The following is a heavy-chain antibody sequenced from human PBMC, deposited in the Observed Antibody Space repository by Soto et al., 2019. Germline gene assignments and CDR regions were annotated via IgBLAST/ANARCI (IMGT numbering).Heavy chain of an antibody. CDR2: INWNSYTI. Sequence: SLRLSCASSGFTFEDSAMHWVRQAPGKGLDWVSGINWNSYTIGYADSVKGRFTVSRDNAKNSLHLQMNSLRAEDTAVYYCTRDASRDSSARGWFDPWGPGTLVTVSS. CDR3: TRDASRDSSARGWFDP. J-gene: IGHJ5*02. V-gene: IGHV3-9*01. CDR1: GFTFEDSA. D-gene: IGHD6-13*01.